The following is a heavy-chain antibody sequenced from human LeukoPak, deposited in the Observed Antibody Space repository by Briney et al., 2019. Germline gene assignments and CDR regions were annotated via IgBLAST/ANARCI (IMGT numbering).Heavy chain of an antibody. J-gene: IGHJ4*02. CDR1: GFTFSSYW. CDR3: ARRHPHYYGSGSYYNQHLDY. D-gene: IGHD3-10*01. Sequence: PGGSLRLSCAASGFTFSSYWMHWVRQAPGKGLVWVSRINSDGSSTSYADSVKGRFTISRDNAKNTLYLQMNSLRAEDTAVYYCARRHPHYYGSGSYYNQHLDYWGQGTLDTVSS. CDR2: INSDGSST. V-gene: IGHV3-74*01.